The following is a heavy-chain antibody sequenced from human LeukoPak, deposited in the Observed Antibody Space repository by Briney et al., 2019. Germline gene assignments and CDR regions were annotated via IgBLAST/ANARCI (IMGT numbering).Heavy chain of an antibody. Sequence: PGGSLRLSCAASGFTFSSSWMNWVRQAPGKGLEWVASINEDGSEKYYVDSVKGRFTVSRDNAKNSLYLQINSLRVEDTAVFYCTRGSGRFRLDYWGQGILVTVSS. CDR1: GFTFSSSW. V-gene: IGHV3-7*01. CDR2: INEDGSEK. D-gene: IGHD6-19*01. CDR3: TRGSGRFRLDY. J-gene: IGHJ4*02.